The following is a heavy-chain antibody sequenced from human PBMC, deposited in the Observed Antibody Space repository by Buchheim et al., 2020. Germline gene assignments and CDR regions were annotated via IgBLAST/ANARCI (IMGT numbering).Heavy chain of an antibody. V-gene: IGHV4-59*01. J-gene: IGHJ1*01. D-gene: IGHD6-13*01. CDR1: GGSISSDY. Sequence: QVQLQESGPGQVKPSETLSLTCTVSGGSISSDYWSWIRQSPGKGLEWIGCIFYSGNTHYNPYLKSRVTISSDKSKNRCSLKLNSVTAADTAVYYCARGSGNSWHLLHWGQGTL. CDR3: ARGSGNSWHLLH. CDR2: IFYSGNT.